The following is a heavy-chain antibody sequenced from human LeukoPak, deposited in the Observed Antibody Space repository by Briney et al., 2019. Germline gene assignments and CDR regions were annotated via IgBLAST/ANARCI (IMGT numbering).Heavy chain of an antibody. CDR1: GFTFSSYS. J-gene: IGHJ5*02. CDR2: ISSSSSYI. Sequence: PGGSLRLSCAASGFTFSSYSMNWVRQAPGKGLEWVSSISSSSSYIYYADSVKGRFTISRDNAKNSLYLQMNSLRAEDTAVYYCARDRSIVVVTTSSGWFDPWGQGTLVTVSS. V-gene: IGHV3-21*01. CDR3: ARDRSIVVVTTSSGWFDP. D-gene: IGHD2-21*02.